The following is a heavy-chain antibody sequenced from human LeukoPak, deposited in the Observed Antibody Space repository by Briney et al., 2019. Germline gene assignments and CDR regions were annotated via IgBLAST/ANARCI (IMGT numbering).Heavy chain of an antibody. Sequence: SQTLSLTCAISGDSVSSNSAAWNWIRQSPSRGLEWLGRTYYRSKWYNDYAVSVKSRITINPDTSKNQFSLQLNSVTPEDTAVYYCARDKIVRATPGAYYFDYWGQGTLVTVSS. CDR2: TYYRSKWYN. V-gene: IGHV6-1*01. J-gene: IGHJ4*02. CDR3: ARDKIVRATPGAYYFDY. D-gene: IGHD1-26*01. CDR1: GDSVSSNSAA.